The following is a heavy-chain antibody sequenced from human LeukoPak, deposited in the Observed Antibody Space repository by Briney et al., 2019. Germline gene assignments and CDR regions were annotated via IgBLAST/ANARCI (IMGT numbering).Heavy chain of an antibody. V-gene: IGHV3-21*01. J-gene: IGHJ4*02. CDR1: GFTFSSYS. CDR2: ISSSSSYI. CDR3: ARGPDYDYVWGSYRIGYYFDY. D-gene: IGHD3-16*02. Sequence: GGSLRLSCAASGFTFSSYSMNWVRQAPGKGLEWVSSISSSSSYIYYADSVKGRFAISRDNAKNSLYLQMNSLRAEDTAVYYCARGPDYDYVWGSYRIGYYFDYWGQGTLVTVSS.